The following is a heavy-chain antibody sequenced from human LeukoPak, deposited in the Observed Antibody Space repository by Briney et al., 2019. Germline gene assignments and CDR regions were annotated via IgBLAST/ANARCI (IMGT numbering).Heavy chain of an antibody. CDR2: ISSSSSYI. Sequence: GGSLRLSCAASGFTFFSYTMNWVRQAPGKGLEWVSSISSSSSYIYYADSVKGRFTISRDNAKNSLYLQMNSLRAEDTAVYYCAREVQLERLGFGKEVSAFDYWGQGTLVTVSS. J-gene: IGHJ4*02. V-gene: IGHV3-21*01. CDR3: AREVQLERLGFGKEVSAFDY. CDR1: GFTFFSYT. D-gene: IGHD1-1*01.